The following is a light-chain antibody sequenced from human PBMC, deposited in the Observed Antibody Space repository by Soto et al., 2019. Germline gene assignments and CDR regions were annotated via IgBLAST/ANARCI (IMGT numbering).Light chain of an antibody. CDR3: CSYTASSTQV. J-gene: IGLJ1*01. Sequence: QSALTQPPSVSGSPGQSVTISCTGTSTDFVSYNRVSWYQHHPGKVPKLIISEVRNRPSGVSNRFSGSKSGNTASLAISGLQAEDEADYYCCSYTASSTQVFGTGTKLTVL. CDR1: STDFVSYNR. CDR2: EVR. V-gene: IGLV2-14*01.